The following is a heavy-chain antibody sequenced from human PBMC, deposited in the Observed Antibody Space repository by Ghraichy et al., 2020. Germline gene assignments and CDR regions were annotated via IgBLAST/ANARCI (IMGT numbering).Heavy chain of an antibody. CDR2: IYYTGST. J-gene: IGHJ4*02. D-gene: IGHD6-6*01. CDR3: ARGWQPVVYFDY. Sequence: SETLSLTCTVSGGSISTYYWNWIRQPPGKGLEWIGHIYYTGSTNFNPSLKGRLTMSLDTSRNQFSLKLTSVTAADTAVYYCARGWQPVVYFDYWGRGTLVTVSS. V-gene: IGHV4-59*01. CDR1: GGSISTYY.